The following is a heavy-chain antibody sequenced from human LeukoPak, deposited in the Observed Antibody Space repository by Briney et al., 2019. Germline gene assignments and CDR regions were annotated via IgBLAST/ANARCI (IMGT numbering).Heavy chain of an antibody. D-gene: IGHD2-15*01. CDR3: AREDVVVVAATIQYFQH. J-gene: IGHJ1*01. V-gene: IGHV1-2*02. CDR1: GYTFTGYY. Sequence: ASVKVSCKASGYTFTGYYMHWVRQAPGQGLEWMGWINPNSGGTNYAQKFQGRVTMTRDTSISTAYMELSRLRSDDTAVYYCAREDVVVVAATIQYFQHWGQGTLVTVYS. CDR2: INPNSGGT.